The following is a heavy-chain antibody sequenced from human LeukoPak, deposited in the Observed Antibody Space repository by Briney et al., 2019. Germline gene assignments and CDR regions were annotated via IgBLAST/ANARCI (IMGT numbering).Heavy chain of an antibody. Sequence: SETLSLTCTVSGGSISRYYWSWIRQPPGKGLEWIGYIYYNGSTNYNPSLKSRVTISVDTSKNQFSLKLNSVTAADTAVYYCARSGSYHNNFDYWGQGTLVTVSS. CDR3: ARSGSYHNNFDY. CDR1: GGSISRYY. D-gene: IGHD1-26*01. CDR2: IYYNGST. J-gene: IGHJ4*02. V-gene: IGHV4-59*01.